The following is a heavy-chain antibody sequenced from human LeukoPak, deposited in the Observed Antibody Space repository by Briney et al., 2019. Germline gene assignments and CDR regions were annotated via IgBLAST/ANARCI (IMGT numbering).Heavy chain of an antibody. D-gene: IGHD3-22*01. CDR3: ARGGRYYDSSGYLKSGLDY. V-gene: IGHV4-4*07. CDR1: GGSISSYY. CDR2: IYTSGST. Sequence: SETLSLTCTVSGGSISSYYWGWIRQPAGKGLEWIGRIYTSGSTNYNPSLKSRVTISVDKSKNQFSLKLTSVTAADTAVYYCARGGRYYDSSGYLKSGLDYWGQGTLVTVSS. J-gene: IGHJ4*02.